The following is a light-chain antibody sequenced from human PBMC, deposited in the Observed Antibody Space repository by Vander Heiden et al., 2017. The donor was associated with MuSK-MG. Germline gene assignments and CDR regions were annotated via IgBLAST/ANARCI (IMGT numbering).Light chain of an antibody. CDR2: AAS. Sequence: DIQMTQSPSSLSASVGDRVTITCRASQSIRNFLNWYQQKPGKVPKLLIYAASSLQSGVPSRFSGSGSGTDFTLTVTRLQPEDFATYYCQQRDSSPITFGQGTLMETK. CDR3: QQRDSSPIT. J-gene: IGKJ5*01. V-gene: IGKV1-39*01. CDR1: QSIRNF.